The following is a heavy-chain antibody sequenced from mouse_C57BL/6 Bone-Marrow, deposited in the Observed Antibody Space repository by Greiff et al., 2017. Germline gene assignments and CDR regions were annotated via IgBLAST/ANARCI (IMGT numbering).Heavy chain of an antibody. CDR3: ARSTGLGWFAY. CDR2: IYWDDDK. Sequence: QVPLKVCGPGILQSSQTLSLTCSFSGFSLSTSGMGVSWIRQPSGKGLDWLAHIYWDDDKRYNPSLKSRLTIYKDTSRNQVVLKITSVDTADTATYYCARSTGLGWFAYWGQGTLVTVSA. D-gene: IGHD2-4*01. CDR1: GFSLSTSGMG. J-gene: IGHJ3*01. V-gene: IGHV8-12*01.